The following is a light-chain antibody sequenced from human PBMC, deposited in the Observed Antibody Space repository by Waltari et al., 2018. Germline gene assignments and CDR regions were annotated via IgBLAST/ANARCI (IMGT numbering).Light chain of an antibody. CDR3: QTWGTGIWV. CDR1: RRHSSNG. V-gene: IGLV4-69*01. CDR2: VKSDGIH. J-gene: IGLJ3*02. Sequence: QLVLTQSPSASASRGASVKITCPLSRRHSSNGVAWHQQQPAKGPPYLMKVKSDGIHSKGDGIPDRFSGSSSGAERYLTISSLQSDDEADYYCQTWGTGIWVFGGGTRLTVL.